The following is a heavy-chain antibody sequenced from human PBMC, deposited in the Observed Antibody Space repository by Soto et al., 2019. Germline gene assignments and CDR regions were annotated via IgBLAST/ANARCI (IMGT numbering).Heavy chain of an antibody. CDR2: ISAYNGNT. Sequence: ASVKVSCKASGYTFTSYGISWVRQAPGQGLEWMGWISAYNGNTNYAQKLQGRVTMTTDTSTSTAYMELRSLRSDDTAVYYCARDDYDFWSGPTTKYMDVWGKGTTVTVSS. CDR1: GYTFTSYG. CDR3: ARDDYDFWSGPTTKYMDV. V-gene: IGHV1-18*01. J-gene: IGHJ6*03. D-gene: IGHD3-3*01.